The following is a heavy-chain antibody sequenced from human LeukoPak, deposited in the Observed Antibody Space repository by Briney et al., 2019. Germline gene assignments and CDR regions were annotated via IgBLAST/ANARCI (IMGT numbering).Heavy chain of an antibody. CDR2: IYYSGST. CDR3: ARLKTET. D-gene: IGHD2-21*02. CDR1: GGPISSSSYY. Sequence: SETLSLTCTVSGGPISSSSYYWGWIRQPPGKGLEWIGSIYYSGSTYYNPSLKSRVTISVDTSKNQFSLKLSSVTAADTAVYYCARLKTETWGQGTLVTVSS. V-gene: IGHV4-39*01. J-gene: IGHJ5*02.